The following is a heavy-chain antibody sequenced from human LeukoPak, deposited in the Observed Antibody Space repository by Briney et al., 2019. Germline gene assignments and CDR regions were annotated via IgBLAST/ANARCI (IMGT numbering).Heavy chain of an antibody. D-gene: IGHD3-22*01. CDR1: GGSFSGYY. J-gene: IGHJ4*02. CDR3: ARGFDAYYYDSSGYYYGYFDY. Sequence: SETLSLTCAVYGGSFSGYYWSWIRQPPGKGLEWIGEINHSGSTNYNPSLKSRVTISVDTSKNQFSLKLSSVTAADTAVYYCARGFDAYYYDSSGYYYGYFDYWGQGTLVTVSS. CDR2: INHSGST. V-gene: IGHV4-34*01.